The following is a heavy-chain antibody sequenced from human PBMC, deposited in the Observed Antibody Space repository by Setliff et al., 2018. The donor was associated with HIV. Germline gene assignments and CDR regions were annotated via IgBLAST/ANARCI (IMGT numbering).Heavy chain of an antibody. CDR3: ARTRAEGVVTPFYMDV. CDR2: ISGSSAYI. Sequence: SLRLSCAASGFTFSSYSMNWVRQAPGKGLEWVSSISGSSAYIYYADSVKGRFTISRDNAKNSLYLQMYSLRAEDTAVYYCARTRAEGVVTPFYMDVWGKGTTVTVSS. CDR1: GFTFSSYS. J-gene: IGHJ6*03. D-gene: IGHD3-3*01. V-gene: IGHV3-21*01.